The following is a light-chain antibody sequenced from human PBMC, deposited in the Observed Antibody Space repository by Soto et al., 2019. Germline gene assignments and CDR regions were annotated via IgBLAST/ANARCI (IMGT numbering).Light chain of an antibody. V-gene: IGLV2-14*03. Sequence: HSALTQPASVSGSPGQSITISCTGTTSDVGIYNYVSWYQQHPGKAPKLMIYEVSNRPSGVSNRFSGSKSGNTASLTISGLQAEDEADYYCSSYTSSSTWVFGGGTKVTVL. CDR2: EVS. CDR1: TSDVGIYNY. J-gene: IGLJ3*02. CDR3: SSYTSSSTWV.